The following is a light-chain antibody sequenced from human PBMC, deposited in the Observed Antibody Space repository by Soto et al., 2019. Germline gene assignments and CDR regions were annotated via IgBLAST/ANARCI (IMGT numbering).Light chain of an antibody. V-gene: IGKV1-5*01. CDR3: QHYNSYSEA. CDR2: DAS. CDR1: QSISSW. Sequence: DIQMTQSPSALSASVGDRATITCRASQSISSWLAWYQQKPGKAPKLLIYDASTLQSGVPSRYSGSGSGTEFTLTISSLQPEDFGNYYCQHYNSYSEAFGQGTKVDIK. J-gene: IGKJ1*01.